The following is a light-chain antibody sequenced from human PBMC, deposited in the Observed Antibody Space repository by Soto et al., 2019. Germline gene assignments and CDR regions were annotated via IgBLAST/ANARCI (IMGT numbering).Light chain of an antibody. CDR3: RSYTSSSPLV. V-gene: IGLV2-14*01. Sequence: QSVLTQPASVSGSPGQSITISCTGTSSDVGGYNYVSWYQQHPGKAPKLMIYEVSNRPSGVSNRFSGSKSGNMASLTISGLQAEDEADYYCRSYTSSSPLVFGTGTKFTVL. J-gene: IGLJ1*01. CDR1: SSDVGGYNY. CDR2: EVS.